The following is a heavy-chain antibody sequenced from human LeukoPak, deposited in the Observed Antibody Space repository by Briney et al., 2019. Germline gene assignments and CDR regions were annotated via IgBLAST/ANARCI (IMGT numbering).Heavy chain of an antibody. D-gene: IGHD1-26*01. CDR3: ARNGKWELLTDYFDY. CDR2: ISYDGSNK. Sequence: GRSLRLSCAASGFTFSSYAMHWVHQAPGKGLEWVAVISYDGSNKYYADSVKGRFTISRDNFKNTLYLQMNSLRAEDTAVYYCARNGKWELLTDYFDYWGQGTLVTVSS. V-gene: IGHV3-30-3*01. CDR1: GFTFSSYA. J-gene: IGHJ4*02.